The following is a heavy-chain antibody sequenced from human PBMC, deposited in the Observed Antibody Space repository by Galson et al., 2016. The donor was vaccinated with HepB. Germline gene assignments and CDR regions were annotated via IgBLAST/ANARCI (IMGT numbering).Heavy chain of an antibody. V-gene: IGHV1-18*01. J-gene: IGHJ4*02. Sequence: SVKVSCKASGFNFNDYGIHWVRQAPGQGLEWVGWISAYNGDIRYAERLQGRVTMTTDTSTSTTYMELRSLRSDDTAVYYCARSSSGWFASDYWGQGTLITVSS. CDR1: GFNFNDYG. D-gene: IGHD6-19*01. CDR3: ARSSSGWFASDY. CDR2: ISAYNGDI.